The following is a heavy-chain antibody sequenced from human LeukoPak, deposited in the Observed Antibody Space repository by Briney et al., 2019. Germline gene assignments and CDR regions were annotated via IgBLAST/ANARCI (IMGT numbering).Heavy chain of an antibody. CDR2: IRSKAYGGTT. CDR1: GFTFSSYW. V-gene: IGHV3-49*04. D-gene: IGHD3-3*01. CDR3: TRDHFTIFGVVIH. Sequence: PGGSLRLSCAASGFTFSSYWMSWVRQAPGKGLEWVGFIRSKAYGGTTEYAASVKGRFTISRDDSKSIAYLQMNSLKTEDTAVYYCTRDHFTIFGVVIHWGQGTLVTVSS. J-gene: IGHJ4*02.